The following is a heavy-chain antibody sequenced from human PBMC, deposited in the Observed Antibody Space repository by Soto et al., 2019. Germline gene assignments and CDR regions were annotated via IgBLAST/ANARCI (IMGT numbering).Heavy chain of an antibody. Sequence: GGSLRLSCAASGFTFSSYWMSWVRQAPGKGLEWVANIKQDGSEKYYVDSVKGRFTISRDNAKNSLYLQMNSLRAEDTAVYYCARTYSSSHNWFDPWGQGTLVTVSS. V-gene: IGHV3-7*05. J-gene: IGHJ5*02. CDR2: IKQDGSEK. CDR3: ARTYSSSHNWFDP. D-gene: IGHD6-6*01. CDR1: GFTFSSYW.